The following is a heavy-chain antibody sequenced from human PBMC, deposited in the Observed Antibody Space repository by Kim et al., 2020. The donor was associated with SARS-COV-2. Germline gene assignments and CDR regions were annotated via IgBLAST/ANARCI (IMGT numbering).Heavy chain of an antibody. CDR3: ARDDEYDFWSGGGHAFDI. V-gene: IGHV4-59*01. Sequence: KSRVTISVDTSKNQFSLKLSSVTAADTAVYYCARDDEYDFWSGGGHAFDIWGQGTMVTVSS. D-gene: IGHD3-3*01. J-gene: IGHJ3*02.